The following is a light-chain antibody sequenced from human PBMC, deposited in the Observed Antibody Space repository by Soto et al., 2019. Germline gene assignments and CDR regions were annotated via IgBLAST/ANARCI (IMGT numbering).Light chain of an antibody. V-gene: IGLV7-46*01. J-gene: IGLJ3*02. Sequence: QAVVTQEPSLTVSPGGTVTLTCDSSTGAVTSGHYAYWFQQKPGQAPRTLIHDTTYKHSWTPARFSGSLLGDKAALTLSGAQPEDEPDYYCLLYDTGVGVFGGGTKVTVL. CDR3: LLYDTGVGV. CDR1: TGAVTSGHY. CDR2: DTT.